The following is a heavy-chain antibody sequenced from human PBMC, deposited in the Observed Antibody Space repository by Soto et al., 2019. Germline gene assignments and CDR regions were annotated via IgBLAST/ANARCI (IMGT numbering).Heavy chain of an antibody. CDR1: GGSISSSSYY. J-gene: IGHJ4*02. Sequence: QLQLQESGPGLVKPSETLSLTCTVSGGSISSSSYYWGWIRQPPGKGLEWIGSIYYSGSTYYNPSLQRRLTRSGGTSKTQFSLKLSSVTAADTAVYYCASHPATPVTTSPLFDYWGQGTLVTVSS. D-gene: IGHD4-17*01. CDR3: ASHPATPVTTSPLFDY. V-gene: IGHV4-39*01. CDR2: IYYSGST.